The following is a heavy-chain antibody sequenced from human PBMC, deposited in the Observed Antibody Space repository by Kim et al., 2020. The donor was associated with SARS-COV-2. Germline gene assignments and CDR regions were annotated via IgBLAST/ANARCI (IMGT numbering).Heavy chain of an antibody. CDR2: VSGTGGNA. J-gene: IGHJ4*02. CDR3: AALGYGSKWFFY. D-gene: IGHD6-19*01. CDR1: GFIFNTYA. Sequence: GGSLRLSCAGSGFIFNTYAMSWVRQAPGKGLEWVATVSGTGGNAYYADSAKGRFIISRDNAQSVLYLQLNGLRPEDTALYYCAALGYGSKWFFYWGQGTL. V-gene: IGHV3-23*01.